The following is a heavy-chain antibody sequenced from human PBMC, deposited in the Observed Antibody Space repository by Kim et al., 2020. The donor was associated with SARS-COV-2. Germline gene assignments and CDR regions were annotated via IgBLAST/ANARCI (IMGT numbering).Heavy chain of an antibody. CDR2: T. J-gene: IGHJ5*02. CDR3: AVLRLGNWFDP. D-gene: IGHD5-12*01. Sequence: TYYNPSLKSRVTISLDTSKNQFSLKLSSVTAADTAVYYCAVLRLGNWFDPWGQGTLVTVSS. V-gene: IGHV4-39*01.